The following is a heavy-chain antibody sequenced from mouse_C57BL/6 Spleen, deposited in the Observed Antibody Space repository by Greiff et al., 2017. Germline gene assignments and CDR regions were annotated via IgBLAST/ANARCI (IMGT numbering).Heavy chain of an antibody. CDR3: TRDRGYYYGSSSPMDY. Sequence: EVQLVESGEGLVKPGGSLKLSCAASGFTFSSYAMSWVRQTPEKRLEWVAYISSGGDYIYYADTVKGRFTISRDNARNTLYLQMSSLKSEDTAMYYCTRDRGYYYGSSSPMDYWGQGTSVTVSS. CDR2: ISSGGDYI. CDR1: GFTFSSYA. J-gene: IGHJ4*01. D-gene: IGHD1-1*01. V-gene: IGHV5-9-1*02.